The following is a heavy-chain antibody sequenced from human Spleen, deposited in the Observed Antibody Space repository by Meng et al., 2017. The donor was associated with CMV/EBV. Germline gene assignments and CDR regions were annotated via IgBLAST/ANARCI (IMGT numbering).Heavy chain of an antibody. V-gene: IGHV5-51*01. Sequence: GESLKISCNFSGDSFTNYWIAWVRQMPGKGLDWMGIIYPGDSRTIYSPSFQGQVTISADKSIRTAYLQWSSLKASDAAIYYCGRHTDYYDNKRNYLAYAMDVWGQGTTVTVSS. CDR3: GRHTDYYDNKRNYLAYAMDV. CDR1: GDSFTNYW. J-gene: IGHJ6*02. D-gene: IGHD3-22*01. CDR2: IYPGDSRT.